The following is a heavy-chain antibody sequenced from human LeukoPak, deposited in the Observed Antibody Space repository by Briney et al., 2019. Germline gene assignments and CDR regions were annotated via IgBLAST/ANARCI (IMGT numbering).Heavy chain of an antibody. CDR2: IYYSGST. Sequence: PSETLSLTCTVSGGSIISYYWSWIRQPPGKGLEWIGYIYYSGSTNYNPSLKSRVTISVDTSKNQFSLKLKSVTAADTAVYYCARHFTGYYWREYFHHWAQGTLVTVSS. V-gene: IGHV4-59*08. D-gene: IGHD3-22*01. J-gene: IGHJ1*01. CDR1: GGSIISYY. CDR3: ARHFTGYYWREYFHH.